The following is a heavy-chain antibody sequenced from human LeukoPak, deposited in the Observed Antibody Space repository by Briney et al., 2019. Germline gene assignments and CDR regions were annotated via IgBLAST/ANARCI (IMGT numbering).Heavy chain of an antibody. CDR2: IYYSGST. V-gene: IGHV4-59*01. Sequence: SETLSLTCTVSGGSISSYYWSWIRQPPGKGLEWIGYIYYSGSTNYNPSLKSRVTISVDTSKNQFSLKLSSVTAADTAVYYCARDQWNDSSGYYYGSRAPYDAFDIWGQGTMVTVSS. CDR1: GGSISSYY. CDR3: ARDQWNDSSGYYYGSRAPYDAFDI. D-gene: IGHD3-22*01. J-gene: IGHJ3*02.